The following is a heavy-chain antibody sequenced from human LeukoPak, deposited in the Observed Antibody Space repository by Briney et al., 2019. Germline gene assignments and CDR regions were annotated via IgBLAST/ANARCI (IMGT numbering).Heavy chain of an antibody. CDR3: ARLLDCDNSGDPDTFDI. CDR1: GGSISAYH. D-gene: IGHD3-22*01. CDR2: INYSGRT. Sequence: SETLSLTCTVPGGSISAYHWSWIRQAPGKGLEWIACINYSGRTKYNPSLQSRVTISLDTSNNHFSLQLRSVTAADTAVYYCARLLDCDNSGDPDTFDIWGQGTMVTVSS. V-gene: IGHV4-59*01. J-gene: IGHJ3*02.